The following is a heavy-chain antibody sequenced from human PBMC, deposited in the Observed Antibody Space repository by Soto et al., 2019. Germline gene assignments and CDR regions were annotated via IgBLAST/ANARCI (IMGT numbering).Heavy chain of an antibody. J-gene: IGHJ6*02. CDR1: GGTFSSYA. CDR3: ARSQGSSTSLEIYYYYYYGMDA. CDR2: IIPISGTA. D-gene: IGHD2-2*01. Sequence: QVQLVQSGAEVKKPGSSVKVSCKASGGTFSSYAISWVRQAPGQGLEWMGGIIPISGTANYAQKFQGRVTITADESTSTGDMELSRLRSEVTAVYYGARSQGSSTSLEIYYYYYYGMDAWGQGTTVTVSS. V-gene: IGHV1-69*01.